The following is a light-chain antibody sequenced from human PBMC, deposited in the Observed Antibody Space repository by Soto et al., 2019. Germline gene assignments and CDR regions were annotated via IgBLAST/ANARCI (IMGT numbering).Light chain of an antibody. CDR3: GTWDTSLSAGV. CDR1: SSNIGNNY. CDR2: DND. V-gene: IGLV1-51*01. Sequence: QSVLTQPPSVSAAPGQKVTISCSGSSSNIGNNYVSWYQQHPGTAPKLLIYDNDQRPSGIPDRFSGSKSGTSATLGITGLQTGDEADYYCGTWDTSLSAGVFGGGTKLTVL. J-gene: IGLJ2*01.